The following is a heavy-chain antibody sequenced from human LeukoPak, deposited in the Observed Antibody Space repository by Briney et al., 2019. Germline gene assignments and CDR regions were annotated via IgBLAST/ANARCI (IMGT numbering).Heavy chain of an antibody. CDR3: AKDIDYGGNSGAFDI. V-gene: IGHV3-9*01. D-gene: IGHD4-23*01. CDR2: ISWNSGSI. J-gene: IGHJ3*02. CDR1: GFTFDDYA. Sequence: GGSLRLSCAASGFTFDDYAMHWVRQAPGKGLELVSGISWNSGSIGYADSVKGRFTISIDNAKNSLYLQMNSLSAEDTALYYCAKDIDYGGNSGAFDIWGQGTMVTVSS.